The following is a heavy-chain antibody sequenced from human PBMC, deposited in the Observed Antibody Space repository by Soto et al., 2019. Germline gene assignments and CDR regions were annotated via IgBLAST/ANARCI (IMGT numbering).Heavy chain of an antibody. V-gene: IGHV4-31*03. J-gene: IGHJ4*02. Sequence: QVQLQESGPGLVKPSQTLSLTCSVSGGSVSSGGYYWTWIRQHPGKGLEWIGYIYYSGSTYYNPSLKSRVTLSVDTSKNQFSLKLSSVTAADTAVYYCAREGVTAKGADSWGQGTLVTVSS. CDR2: IYYSGST. CDR1: GGSVSSGGYY. D-gene: IGHD2-21*02. CDR3: AREGVTAKGADS.